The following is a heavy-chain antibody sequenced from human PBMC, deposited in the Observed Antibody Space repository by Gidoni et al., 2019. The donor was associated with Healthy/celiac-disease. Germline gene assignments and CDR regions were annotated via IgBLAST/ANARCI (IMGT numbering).Heavy chain of an antibody. V-gene: IGHV4-4*02. J-gene: IGHJ6*02. CDR1: GGSISSSNW. D-gene: IGHD2-15*01. Sequence: HVQLQESGPVLVKPSGTLSLTCAVSGGSISSSNWWSWVRQPPGKGLEWIGEIYHSGSTNYNPSLKSRVTISVDKSKNQFSLKLSSVTAADTAVYYCARAIVVVVAATRYYYYYGMDVWGQGTTVTVSS. CDR2: IYHSGST. CDR3: ARAIVVVVAATRYYYYYGMDV.